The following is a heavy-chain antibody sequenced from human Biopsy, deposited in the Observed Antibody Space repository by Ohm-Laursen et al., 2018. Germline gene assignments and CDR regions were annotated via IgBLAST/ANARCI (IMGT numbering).Heavy chain of an antibody. CDR1: GFTFTNYG. D-gene: IGHD5-18*01. CDR3: AKDRYNYTPIGGFSMDV. CDR2: IFYDGSNT. Sequence: SLRLSCAASGFTFTNYGMQWVRQAPATGLAWVAFIFYDGSNTYYADSVKGRFTISRDNSRDTLYLQMSSLRAEDTAVYYCAKDRYNYTPIGGFSMDVWGQGTTVTVSS. V-gene: IGHV3-30*18. J-gene: IGHJ6*02.